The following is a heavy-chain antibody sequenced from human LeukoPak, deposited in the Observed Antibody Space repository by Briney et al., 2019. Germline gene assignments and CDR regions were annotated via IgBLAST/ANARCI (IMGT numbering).Heavy chain of an antibody. Sequence: ASVKVSCKASGYTFTSYDINWVRQATGQGLEWMGWMNPNSGNTGYAQKFQGRVTITRNTSISTAYKELSSLRSEDTAVYYCARTSGVRGDAFDIWGQGTMVTVSS. CDR3: ARTSGVRGDAFDI. CDR2: MNPNSGNT. D-gene: IGHD2-8*01. CDR1: GYTFTSYD. V-gene: IGHV1-8*03. J-gene: IGHJ3*02.